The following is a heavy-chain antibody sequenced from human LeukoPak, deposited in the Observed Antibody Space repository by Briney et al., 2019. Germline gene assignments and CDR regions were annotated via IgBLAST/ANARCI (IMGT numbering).Heavy chain of an antibody. J-gene: IGHJ4*02. CDR1: GYTFTGYY. CDR2: NNPNSGGT. V-gene: IGHV1-2*02. CDR3: AIGRAMIVVVPLDY. D-gene: IGHD3-22*01. Sequence: GASVKVSCKASGYTFTGYYMHWVRQAPGQGLEWMGWNNPNSGGTNYAQKFQGRVTMTRDTSISTAYMELSRLRSDDTAVYYCAIGRAMIVVVPLDYWGQGTLVTVSS.